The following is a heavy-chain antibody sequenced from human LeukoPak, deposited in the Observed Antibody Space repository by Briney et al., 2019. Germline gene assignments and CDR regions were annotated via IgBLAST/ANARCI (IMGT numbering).Heavy chain of an antibody. Sequence: PGRSLRLSCATSGFTFSNYGMHWVRQVPGKGLEWVAVISYDAKSNYHVDSVKGRFTISRDNSKNTLYLQMNSLRAEDTAVYYCARDYGGSSPFDYWGQGTLVTVSS. V-gene: IGHV3-33*05. CDR3: ARDYGGSSPFDY. D-gene: IGHD4-23*01. CDR1: GFTFSNYG. J-gene: IGHJ4*02. CDR2: ISYDAKSN.